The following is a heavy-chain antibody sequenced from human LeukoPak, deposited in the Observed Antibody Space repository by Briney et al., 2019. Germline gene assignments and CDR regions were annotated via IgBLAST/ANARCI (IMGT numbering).Heavy chain of an antibody. D-gene: IGHD3-10*01. CDR2: IYPGDSDT. V-gene: IGHV5-51*01. Sequence: GESLKISCKGSGYYFTSYWIGWVRQMPGKGLEWMGIIYPGDSDTRYRPSFQGQVTISADKSINTAYLQWSSLKASDTAMYYCARGSGSYYPTFDCWGQGTLVTVSS. CDR3: ARGSGSYYPTFDC. CDR1: GYYFTSYW. J-gene: IGHJ4*02.